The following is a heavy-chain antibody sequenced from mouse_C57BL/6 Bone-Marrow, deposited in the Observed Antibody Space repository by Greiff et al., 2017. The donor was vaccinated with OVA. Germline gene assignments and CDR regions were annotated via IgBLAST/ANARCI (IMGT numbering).Heavy chain of an antibody. CDR2: INPNNGGT. CDR1: GYTFTDYN. D-gene: IGHD1-1*01. Sequence: EVKLMESGPELVKPGASVKIPCKASGYTFTDYNMDWVKQSHGKSLEWIGDINPNNGGTIYNQKFKGKATLTVDKSSSTAYMELRSLTSEDTAVYYCARSGYYGSRAWFAYWGQGTLVTVSA. CDR3: ARSGYYGSRAWFAY. V-gene: IGHV1-18*01. J-gene: IGHJ3*01.